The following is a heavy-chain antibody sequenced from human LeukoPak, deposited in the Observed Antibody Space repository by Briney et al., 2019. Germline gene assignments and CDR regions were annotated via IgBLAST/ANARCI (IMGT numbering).Heavy chain of an antibody. Sequence: GASVKFSCKASGYTFTGYYMHWVRQAPGQGLEWMGWINPNSGGTNYAQKFQGRVTMTRDTSISTAYMELSRLRSDDTAVYYCARGRFIVVVPAAIVDPWGQGTLVTVSS. CDR2: INPNSGGT. CDR1: GYTFTGYY. J-gene: IGHJ5*02. D-gene: IGHD2-2*01. CDR3: ARGRFIVVVPAAIVDP. V-gene: IGHV1-2*02.